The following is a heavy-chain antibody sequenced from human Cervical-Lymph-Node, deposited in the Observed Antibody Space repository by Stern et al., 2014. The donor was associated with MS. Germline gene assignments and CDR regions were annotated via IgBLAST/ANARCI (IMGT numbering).Heavy chain of an antibody. V-gene: IGHV1-2*02. J-gene: IGHJ4*01. CDR2: INPNRGGT. CDR3: ARGSGTAYDLRGDY. D-gene: IGHD3-3*01. CDR1: GYIFTDYY. Sequence: VQLLESGAEARAPGASMKVSCKASGYIFTDYYLNWVRQAPGQGLEWLGWINPNRGGTKYDPNTEGRGTTSRDTSTTTDLLGVRWLGSAAAAVYYCARGSGTAYDLRGDYWGRGTLVTVSP.